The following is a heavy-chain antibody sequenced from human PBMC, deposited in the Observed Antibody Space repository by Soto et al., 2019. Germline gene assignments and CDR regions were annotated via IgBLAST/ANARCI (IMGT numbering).Heavy chain of an antibody. J-gene: IGHJ4*02. CDR2: ISSSSSYI. V-gene: IGHV3-21*01. Sequence: LRLSCAASGFTFSSYSMNWVRQAPWKGLEWVSSISSSSSYIYYADSVKGRFTISRDNAKNSLYLQMNSLRAEDTAVYYCARDVSGSHFDYWGQGTLVTVYS. D-gene: IGHD3-10*01. CDR1: GFTFSSYS. CDR3: ARDVSGSHFDY.